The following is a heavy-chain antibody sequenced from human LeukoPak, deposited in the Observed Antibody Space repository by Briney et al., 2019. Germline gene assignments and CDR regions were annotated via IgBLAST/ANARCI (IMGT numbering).Heavy chain of an antibody. V-gene: IGHV4-61*02. CDR1: GGSISSGSYY. J-gene: IGHJ4*02. CDR2: IYTSGST. D-gene: IGHD3-10*01. Sequence: SQTLSLTCTVSGGSISSGSYYWSWIRQPAGKGLEWIGRIYTSGSTNYNPSLKSRVTISVDTSKNQFSLKLSSVTAADTAVYYCARGRYYYGSGNYPDYWGQGTLVTVSS. CDR3: ARGRYYYGSGNYPDY.